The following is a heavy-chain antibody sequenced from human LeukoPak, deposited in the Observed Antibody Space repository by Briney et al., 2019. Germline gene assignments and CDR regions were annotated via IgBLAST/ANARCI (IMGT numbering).Heavy chain of an antibody. J-gene: IGHJ4*02. CDR2: IIPIFGIA. V-gene: IGHV1-69*04. CDR3: ARIGSSSWDYFDY. Sequence: GASVKVSCKASGGTFSSYAISWVRQAPGQGLEWMGRIIPIFGIASYAQKFQGRVTITADKSTSTAYMELSSLRSEDTAVYYCARIGSSSWDYFDYWGQGTLVTVSS. CDR1: GGTFSSYA. D-gene: IGHD6-13*01.